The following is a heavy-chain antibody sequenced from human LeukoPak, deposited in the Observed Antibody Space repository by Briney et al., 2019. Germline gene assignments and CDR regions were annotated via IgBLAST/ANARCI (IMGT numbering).Heavy chain of an antibody. V-gene: IGHV4-39*02. CDR3: ARDIVVVPAVYYYYGMDV. J-gene: IGHJ6*02. CDR2: IYYSGST. Sequence: WVRQAPGKGLEWIGSIYYSGSTYYNPSLKSRVTISVDTSKNQFSLKLSSVTAADTAVYYCARDIVVVPAVYYYYGMDVWGQGTTVTVSS. D-gene: IGHD2-2*01.